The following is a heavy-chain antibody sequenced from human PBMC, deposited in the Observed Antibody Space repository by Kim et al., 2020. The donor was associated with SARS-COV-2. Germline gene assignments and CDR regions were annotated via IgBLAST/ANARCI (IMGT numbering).Heavy chain of an antibody. CDR3: SRDGRTGITAPSAFDI. D-gene: IGHD1-20*01. V-gene: IGHV3-74*01. CDR2: VNGDGTEE. J-gene: IGHJ3*02. Sequence: GGSLRLSCAASGFTFSTYWMHWVRQVPGKGLVWVSRVNGDGTEENYADSAKGRFTISRDNAKNTLYLQMNSLRAEDTAVYYCSRDGRTGITAPSAFDIWGRGTMVTVSS. CDR1: GFTFSTYW.